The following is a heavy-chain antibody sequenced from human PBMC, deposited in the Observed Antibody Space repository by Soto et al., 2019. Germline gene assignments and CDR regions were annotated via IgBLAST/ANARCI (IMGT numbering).Heavy chain of an antibody. CDR3: ARDTTGYYHSSGSIGDYYGMAV. J-gene: IGHJ6*02. CDR2: IYYSGST. Sequence: SETLSLTCTVSGGSISSYYWSWIRQPPGKGLEWIGYIYYSGSTNYNPSLKSRVTISVDTSKNQFSLKLSSVTAADTAVYYCARDTTGYYHSSGSIGDYYGMAVWGQGTTVTVSS. D-gene: IGHD3-22*01. CDR1: GGSISSYY. V-gene: IGHV4-59*01.